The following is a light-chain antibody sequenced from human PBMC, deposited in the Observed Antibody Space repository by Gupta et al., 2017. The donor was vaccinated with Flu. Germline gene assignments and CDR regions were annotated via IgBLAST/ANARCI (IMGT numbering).Light chain of an antibody. CDR3: QQCYTYPF. J-gene: IGKJ3*01. CDR1: QGINNY. V-gene: IGKV1-9*01. Sequence: DIQLTQSPSFLSASVGDRVTITCRASQGINNYLAWYQQKPGEAPKLLIYTASTLHSGVPSRFSGSGSGTEFTLTSSSLQPEDFATYYCQQCYTYPFFGPGTKVDIK. CDR2: TAS.